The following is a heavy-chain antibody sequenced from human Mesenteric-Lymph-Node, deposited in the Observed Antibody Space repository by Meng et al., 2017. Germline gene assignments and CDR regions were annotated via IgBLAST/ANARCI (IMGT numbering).Heavy chain of an antibody. D-gene: IGHD2-8*02. CDR3: ARRPTGIDY. CDR1: GGSISSGGYS. J-gene: IGHJ4*02. CDR2: IYHSGSP. V-gene: IGHV4-30-2*01. Sequence: QLHLQEPGSGLVKPSQTLSLTCAVSGGSISSGGYSWSWIRQPPGKGLEWIGFIYHSGSPYYNPSLKSRVTISVDRSKNQLSLMLSSVTAADTAVYYCARRPTGIDYWGQGTLVTVSS.